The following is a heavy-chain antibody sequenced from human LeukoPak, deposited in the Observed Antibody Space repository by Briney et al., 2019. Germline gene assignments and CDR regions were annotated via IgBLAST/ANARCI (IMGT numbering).Heavy chain of an antibody. D-gene: IGHD6-19*01. CDR2: IYYSGTT. V-gene: IGHV4-59*08. J-gene: IGHJ4*02. CDR3: ARLSAVAGNWASDY. CDR1: GGSISNVY. Sequence: SETLSLTCTVSGGSISNVYWSWIRQPPGKGLEWIGYIYYSGTTSYNPSLKSRLTISVHTSKNQFSLKLSSVTAADTAVYYCARLSAVAGNWASDYWGQGTLVTVSS.